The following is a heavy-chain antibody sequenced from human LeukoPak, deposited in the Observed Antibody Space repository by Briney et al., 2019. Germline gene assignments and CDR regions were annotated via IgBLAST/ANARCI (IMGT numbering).Heavy chain of an antibody. CDR1: GFTFSSYA. Sequence: GASLRLSCAASGFTFSSYAMSWVRQAPGKGLEWVSAISGSGGSTYYADSVKGRFTISRDNSKNTLYLQMNSLRAEDTAVYYCAKVAEHYYYYGMDVWGQGTTVTVSS. CDR3: AKVAEHYYYYGMDV. J-gene: IGHJ6*02. V-gene: IGHV3-23*01. CDR2: ISGSGGST.